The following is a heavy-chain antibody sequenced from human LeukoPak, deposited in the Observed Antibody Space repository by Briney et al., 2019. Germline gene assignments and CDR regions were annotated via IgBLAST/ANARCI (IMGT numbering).Heavy chain of an antibody. Sequence: NPSETLSLTCAVSGYSISSGYYWGWIRQPPGKGLEWIGSIYHSGSTYYNPSLKSRDTISVDTSKNQSSLKLSSVTAADTAVYYCARLRVSRGDNYFDYWGQGTLVTVSS. D-gene: IGHD3-16*01. CDR1: GYSISSGYY. CDR2: IYHSGST. J-gene: IGHJ4*02. CDR3: ARLRVSRGDNYFDY. V-gene: IGHV4-38-2*01.